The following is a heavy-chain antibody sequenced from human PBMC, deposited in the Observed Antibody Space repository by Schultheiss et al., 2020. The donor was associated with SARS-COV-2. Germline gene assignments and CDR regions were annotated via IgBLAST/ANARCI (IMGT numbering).Heavy chain of an antibody. J-gene: IGHJ4*02. CDR1: GFTFSSYE. D-gene: IGHD1-26*01. CDR3: AREEWELLGYFDY. CDR2: ISSSGSTI. Sequence: GGSLRLSCAASGFTFSSYEMNWVRQAPGKGLEWVSYISSSGSTIYYADSVKGRFIISRDNAKNSLYLQMNSLRAEDTAVYYCAREEWELLGYFDYWGQGTLVTVSS. V-gene: IGHV3-48*03.